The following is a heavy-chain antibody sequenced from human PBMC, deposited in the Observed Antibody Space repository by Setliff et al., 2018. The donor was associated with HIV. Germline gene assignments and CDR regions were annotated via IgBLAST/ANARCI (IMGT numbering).Heavy chain of an antibody. Sequence: GGSLRLSCAASGFTFSSYEMNWVRQAPGKGLEWVSYISSSGSTIYYADSMKGRFTISRDNAKNTVYLQMNSLRAEDTAVYYCAKDGSHFWSGSPDYWGQGTLVTVSS. J-gene: IGHJ4*02. CDR1: GFTFSSYE. D-gene: IGHD3-3*01. V-gene: IGHV3-48*03. CDR3: AKDGSHFWSGSPDY. CDR2: ISSSGSTI.